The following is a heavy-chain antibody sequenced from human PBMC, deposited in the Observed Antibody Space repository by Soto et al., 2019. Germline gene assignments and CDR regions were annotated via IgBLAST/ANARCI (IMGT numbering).Heavy chain of an antibody. CDR2: IYYSGTT. J-gene: IGHJ1*01. CDR1: GGSIKVGGYY. D-gene: IGHD5-12*01. V-gene: IGHV4-39*01. Sequence: SVTLSRTCSLCGGSIKVGGYYWGWIRQPPGQGLEWVATIYYSGTTYDNPSLKSRLNISLDTSRNQFSLDLTSVTAADTAVYYCARLAYSHYSTWGQGTLVT. CDR3: ARLAYSHYST.